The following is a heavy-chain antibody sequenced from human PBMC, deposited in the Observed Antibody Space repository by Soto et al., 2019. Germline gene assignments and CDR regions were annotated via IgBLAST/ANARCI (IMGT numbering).Heavy chain of an antibody. CDR1: GFTFSSYA. CDR2: ISYDGSNK. J-gene: IGHJ1*01. D-gene: IGHD3-22*01. Sequence: GGSLRLSCAASGFTFSSYAMHWVRQAPGKGLEWVAVISYDGSNKYYADSVKGRFTISRDNSKNTLYLQMNSLRAEDTAVYYCAREDRDSSGYYYMFYFQHWGQGTLVTVSS. CDR3: AREDRDSSGYYYMFYFQH. V-gene: IGHV3-30-3*01.